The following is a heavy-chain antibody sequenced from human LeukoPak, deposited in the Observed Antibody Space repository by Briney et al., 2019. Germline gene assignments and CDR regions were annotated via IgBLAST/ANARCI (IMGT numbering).Heavy chain of an antibody. CDR1: GFTFSSYA. Sequence: GGSLRLSCAASGFTFSSYAMHWVRQAPGKGLEWVAVISYDGSNKYYADSVKGRFTISRDNSKNMLYLQMNSLRAEDTAVYYCARAQYSYGSPTLDYWGQGTLVTVSS. CDR2: ISYDGSNK. D-gene: IGHD5-18*01. CDR3: ARAQYSYGSPTLDY. V-gene: IGHV3-30*04. J-gene: IGHJ4*02.